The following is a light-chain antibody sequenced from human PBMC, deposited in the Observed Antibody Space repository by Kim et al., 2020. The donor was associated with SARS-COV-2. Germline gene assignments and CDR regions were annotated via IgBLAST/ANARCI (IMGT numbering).Light chain of an antibody. V-gene: IGLV2-23*02. Sequence: HSITISCTGSSSDVGSYNHVSWYQHHPGKAPKVIIYEVTKRPSGISNRFSGSKSGNTASLTISGLLPEDEGDYYCCSSYATSSTFVFGGGTQLTVL. CDR3: CSSYATSSTFV. CDR2: EVT. CDR1: SSDVGSYNH. J-gene: IGLJ2*01.